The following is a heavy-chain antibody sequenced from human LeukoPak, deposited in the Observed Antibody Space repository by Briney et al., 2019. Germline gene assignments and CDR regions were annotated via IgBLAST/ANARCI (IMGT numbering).Heavy chain of an antibody. CDR2: IKQDGSEK. CDR3: ARESYDSSGNSDY. J-gene: IGHJ4*02. V-gene: IGHV3-7*01. CDR1: GFTFSNYG. Sequence: GGSLRLSCAASGFTFSNYGMSWVRQAPGKGLEWVANIKQDGSEKYYVDSVKGRFTISRDNAKNSLYLQMNSLGAEDTAVYYCARESYDSSGNSDYWGQGTLVTVSS. D-gene: IGHD3-22*01.